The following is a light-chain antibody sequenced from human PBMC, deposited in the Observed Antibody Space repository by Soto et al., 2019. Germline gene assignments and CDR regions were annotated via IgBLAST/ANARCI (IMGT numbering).Light chain of an antibody. CDR1: SSDVGGYNY. V-gene: IGLV2-14*01. Sequence: QSVLTQPASVSGSPGQSITISCTGTSSDVGGYNYVSWYQQPPGKAPKLMIYEVTNRPSGVSDRFSGSKSGNTASLTISGLQAEDEADYYCGSYTTSSTWVFGGGTKLTVL. CDR2: EVT. CDR3: GSYTTSSTWV. J-gene: IGLJ3*02.